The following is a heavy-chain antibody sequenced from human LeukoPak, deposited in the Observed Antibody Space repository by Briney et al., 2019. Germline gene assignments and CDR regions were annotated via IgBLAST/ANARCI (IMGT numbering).Heavy chain of an antibody. CDR3: ARSDFSMYTWFDP. J-gene: IGHJ5*02. CDR2: IYYSGST. V-gene: IGHV4-39*01. CDR1: GGSISSSSYY. D-gene: IGHD3-3*01. Sequence: PSETLSLTCTVSGGSISSSSYYWGWIRQPPGKGLEWIGSIYYSGSTYYNPSLKSRVTISVDTSKNQFSLKVTSVTAADTAVYYCARSDFSMYTWFDPWGQGTQVTVSS.